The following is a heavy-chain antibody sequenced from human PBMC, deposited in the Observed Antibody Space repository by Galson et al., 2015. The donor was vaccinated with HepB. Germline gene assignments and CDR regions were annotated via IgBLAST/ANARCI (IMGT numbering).Heavy chain of an antibody. J-gene: IGHJ6*02. CDR1: GGTFSSYA. D-gene: IGHD2-15*01. CDR3: ARDPRVVAATQGADYYYYGMDV. V-gene: IGHV1-69*13. CDR2: IIPIFGTA. Sequence: SVKVSCKASGGTFSSYAISWVRQAPGQGLEWMGGIIPIFGTANYAQKFQGRVTITADESTSTAYMELSSLRSEDTAVYYCARDPRVVAATQGADYYYYGMDVWSQGTTVTVSS.